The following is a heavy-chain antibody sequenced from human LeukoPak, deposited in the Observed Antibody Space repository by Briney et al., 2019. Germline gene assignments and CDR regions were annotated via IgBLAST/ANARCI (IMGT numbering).Heavy chain of an antibody. CDR1: GGSFSGYY. D-gene: IGHD3-16*02. CDR3: ARRGPSYVWGSYRYYYFDY. Sequence: SETLSLTCAVYGGSFSGYYWSWIRQPPGKGLEWIGEINHSGSTNYNPSLKSRVTISVDTSKNQFSLKRSSVTAADTAVYYCARRGPSYVWGSYRYYYFDYWGQGTLVTVSS. CDR2: INHSGST. J-gene: IGHJ4*02. V-gene: IGHV4-34*01.